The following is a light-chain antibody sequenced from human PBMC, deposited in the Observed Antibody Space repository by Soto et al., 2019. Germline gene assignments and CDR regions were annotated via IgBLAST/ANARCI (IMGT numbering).Light chain of an antibody. Sequence: QSVLTQPPSASGTPGQRVTISCSGSSSNIGSNYVYWYQQLPGTAPKLLIYRNNQRPSGVPDRFSGSKPGTSASLAISGLRSEDEADYYCAAWDDSLSVVFGGGTKLTVL. CDR3: AAWDDSLSVV. J-gene: IGLJ2*01. V-gene: IGLV1-47*01. CDR2: RNN. CDR1: SSNIGSNY.